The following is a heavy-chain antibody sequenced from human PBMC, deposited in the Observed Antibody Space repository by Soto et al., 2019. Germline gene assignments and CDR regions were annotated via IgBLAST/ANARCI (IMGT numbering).Heavy chain of an antibody. CDR2: MSSDGSKI. J-gene: IGHJ4*02. CDR1: GFDFTYYA. V-gene: IGHV3-30*18. Sequence: QVQLVESGGGAVQPGESLRLSCVASGFDFTYYAMHWVRQAPGKGLESVAVMSSDGSKIHHTDSVKGRFTISRDNSKNTLYMQMNRLREEDTAVYFCAKDEGVGGTLGLFDYWGQGTLVSVSS. D-gene: IGHD1-26*01. CDR3: AKDEGVGGTLGLFDY.